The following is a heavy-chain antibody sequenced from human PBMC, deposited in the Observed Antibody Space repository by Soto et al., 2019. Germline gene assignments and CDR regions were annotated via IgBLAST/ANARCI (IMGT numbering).Heavy chain of an antibody. V-gene: IGHV4-30-4*01. J-gene: IGHJ3*02. CDR3: ARFESDYDSSGYFPDAFDI. D-gene: IGHD3-22*01. CDR1: GGSISSGDYY. CDR2: IYYSGST. Sequence: SETLSLTCTVSGGSISSGDYYWSWIRQPPGKRIERIGYIYYSGSTYYKPSLKSQVTISVDTSKKQISLKLSSVTAADTAVYYCARFESDYDSSGYFPDAFDIWGQGTMVTVSS.